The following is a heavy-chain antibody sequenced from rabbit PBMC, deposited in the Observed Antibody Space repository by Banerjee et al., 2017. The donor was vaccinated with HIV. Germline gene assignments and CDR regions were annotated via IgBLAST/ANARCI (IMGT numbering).Heavy chain of an antibody. CDR3: ARGGGAGTGYDF. CDR2: INTSSGNT. Sequence: QEQLEESGGGLVKPEGSLTLTCTVSGFDFSSYGVSWVRQAPGKGLEWIACINTSSGNTVYASLAKGRFTISKTSSTTVTLQMTSLTAADTATYFCARGGGAGTGYDFWGPGTLVTVS. D-gene: IGHD7-1*01. V-gene: IGHV1S45*01. J-gene: IGHJ6*01. CDR1: GFDFSSYG.